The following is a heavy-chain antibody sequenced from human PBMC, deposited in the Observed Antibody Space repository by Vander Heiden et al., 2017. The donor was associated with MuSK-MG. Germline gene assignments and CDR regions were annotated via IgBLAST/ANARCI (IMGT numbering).Heavy chain of an antibody. CDR3: AKYFGNYYDSSGLDY. J-gene: IGHJ4*02. Sequence: EVQLLESGGGLVQPGGSLRLYCAPSGLTSSSYAMSWVRQAPGKGLEWVSAISGSGGSTYYADSVSGRFTFSRDNSKNTLYLPMNSLRAEDTAVYYCAKYFGNYYDSSGLDYWGQGTLVTVSS. CDR2: ISGSGGST. V-gene: IGHV3-23*01. D-gene: IGHD3-22*01. CDR1: GLTSSSYA.